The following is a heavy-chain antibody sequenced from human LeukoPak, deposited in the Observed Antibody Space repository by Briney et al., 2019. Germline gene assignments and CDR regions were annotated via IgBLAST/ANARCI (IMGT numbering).Heavy chain of an antibody. D-gene: IGHD2-15*01. CDR2: IYSGGST. CDR3: ARGSRGSEFDY. J-gene: IGHJ4*02. V-gene: IGHV3-53*01. CDR1: GFTVSSNY. Sequence: PGGSLRLSCAASGFTVSSNYMSWVRQAPGKGLEWVSVIYSGGSTYYADSVKGRFTISRDNSKNTLYVQMNSLRAEDTAAYYCARGSRGSEFDYWGQGTLVTVSS.